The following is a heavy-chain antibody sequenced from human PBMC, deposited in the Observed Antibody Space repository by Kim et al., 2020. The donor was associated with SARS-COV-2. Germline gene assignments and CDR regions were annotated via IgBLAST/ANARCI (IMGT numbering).Heavy chain of an antibody. CDR1: GFNFGHYT. J-gene: IGHJ6*02. V-gene: IGHV3-30-3*01. CDR2: ISVDGTNR. CDR3: ARDSRSRGYSYGTTRAYGMDV. Sequence: GGSLRLSCAGSGFNFGHYTFHWVRQGPGRGLQWVAVISVDGTNRYYADSVKGRFTISRDKSKNTVSLQMNSLRHEDTGVYYCARDSRSRGYSYGTTRAYGMDVWGQGTTVTVSS. D-gene: IGHD5-12*01.